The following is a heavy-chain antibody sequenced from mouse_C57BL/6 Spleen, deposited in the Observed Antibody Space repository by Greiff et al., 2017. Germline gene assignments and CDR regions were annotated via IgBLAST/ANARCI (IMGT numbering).Heavy chain of an antibody. CDR1: GFTFSDYG. CDR2: ISSGSSTI. V-gene: IGHV5-17*01. J-gene: IGHJ2*01. D-gene: IGHD1-1*01. Sequence: DVKLVESGGGLVKPGGSLKLSCAASGFTFSDYGMHWVRQAPEKGLEWVAYISSGSSTIYYADTVKGRFTISRDNAKNTLFLQMTSLRTEDTDMYYCATEGITTVVANYFDYWGQGTTLTVSS. CDR3: ATEGITTVVANYFDY.